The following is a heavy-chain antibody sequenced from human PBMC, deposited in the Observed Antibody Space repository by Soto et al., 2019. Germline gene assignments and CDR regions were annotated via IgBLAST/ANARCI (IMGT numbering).Heavy chain of an antibody. Sequence: PGXSLKISCKGSRYSFTSYWIGWVRQMPGKGLEWMGIIYPGDSDTRYSPSFQGQVTISADKSISTAYLQWSSLKASDTAMYYCAGFSRCIAVANDAFDIWGQGTMVTVSS. CDR2: IYPGDSDT. V-gene: IGHV5-51*01. J-gene: IGHJ3*02. CDR1: RYSFTSYW. D-gene: IGHD6-19*01. CDR3: AGFSRCIAVANDAFDI.